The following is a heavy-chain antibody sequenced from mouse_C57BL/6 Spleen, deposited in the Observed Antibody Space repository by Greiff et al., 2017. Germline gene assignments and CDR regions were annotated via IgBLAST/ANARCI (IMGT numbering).Heavy chain of an antibody. J-gene: IGHJ4*01. CDR3: AIYDYDDPYAMDY. CDR1: GYTFTSYW. Sequence: QVQLQQPGAELVKPGASVKVSCKASGYTFTSYWMHWVKQRPGQGLEWIGRIHPSDSDTNYNQKFKGKATLTVDKSSSTAYMQLSSLTSEDSAVYYCAIYDYDDPYAMDYWGQGTSVTVSS. CDR2: IHPSDSDT. V-gene: IGHV1-74*01. D-gene: IGHD2-4*01.